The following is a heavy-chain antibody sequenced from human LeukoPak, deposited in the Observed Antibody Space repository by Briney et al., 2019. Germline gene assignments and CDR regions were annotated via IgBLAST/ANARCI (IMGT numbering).Heavy chain of an antibody. CDR3: ASQPYYYDSSGYYSYYGMDV. D-gene: IGHD3-22*01. CDR1: GGSISSGGYS. CDR2: IYHSGST. J-gene: IGHJ6*02. V-gene: IGHV4-30-2*01. Sequence: PSETLSLTCAVSGGSISSGGYSWSWIRQPPGKSLEWIGYIYHSGSTNYNPSLKSRVTISVDTSKNQFSLKLSSVTAADTAVYYCASQPYYYDSSGYYSYYGMDVWGQGTTVTVSS.